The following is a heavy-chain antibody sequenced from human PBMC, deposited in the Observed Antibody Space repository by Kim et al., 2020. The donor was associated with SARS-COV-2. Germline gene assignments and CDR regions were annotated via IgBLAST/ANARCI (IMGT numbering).Heavy chain of an antibody. Sequence: KGRFTIYRDNSKNTLNLQMNSLRAEDTAVYYCAKDPPGGSYYDSSGYDDYWGQGTLVTVSS. J-gene: IGHJ4*02. V-gene: IGHV3-33*06. D-gene: IGHD3-22*01. CDR3: AKDPPGGSYYDSSGYDDY.